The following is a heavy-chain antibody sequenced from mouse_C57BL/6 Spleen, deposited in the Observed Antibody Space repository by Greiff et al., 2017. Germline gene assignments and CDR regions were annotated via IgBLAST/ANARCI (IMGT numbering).Heavy chain of an antibody. Sequence: VQLQQSGAELARPGASVKMSCKASGYTFTSYTMHRVKQRPGQGLEWIGYINPSSGYTKYNQKFKDKATLTADKSSSTAYMQLSSLTSEDSAVYYCAREGSGAFRFAYWGQGTLVTVSA. CDR1: GYTFTSYT. CDR3: AREGSGAFRFAY. J-gene: IGHJ3*01. V-gene: IGHV1-4*01. CDR2: INPSSGYT. D-gene: IGHD3-2*02.